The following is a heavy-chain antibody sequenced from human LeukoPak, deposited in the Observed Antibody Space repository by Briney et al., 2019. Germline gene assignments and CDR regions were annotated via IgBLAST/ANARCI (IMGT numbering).Heavy chain of an antibody. CDR2: IIPIFGTA. Sequence: SVKVSCKASGGTFSSYAISWVRQASGQGLEWMGGIIPIFGTANYAQKFQGRVTITADESTSTAYMELSSLRSEDTAVYYCAREGGMYYDFWSGYYLKAFDIWGQGTMVTVSS. V-gene: IGHV1-69*13. D-gene: IGHD3-3*01. CDR1: GGTFSSYA. CDR3: AREGGMYYDFWSGYYLKAFDI. J-gene: IGHJ3*02.